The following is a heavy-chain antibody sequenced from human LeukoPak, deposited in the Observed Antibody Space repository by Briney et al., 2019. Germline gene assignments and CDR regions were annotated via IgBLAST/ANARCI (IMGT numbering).Heavy chain of an antibody. CDR1: GYTFTSYG. D-gene: IGHD4-17*01. Sequence: ASVKVSCKASGYTFTSYGISWVRQAPGQGLEWMGWISAYNGNTNYAQKLQGRVTMTTDTSTSTAYMELRSLRSDDTAVYYCARDRATVTPQKYNWFDPWGQGTLVTVSS. CDR2: ISAYNGNT. CDR3: ARDRATVTPQKYNWFDP. J-gene: IGHJ5*02. V-gene: IGHV1-18*01.